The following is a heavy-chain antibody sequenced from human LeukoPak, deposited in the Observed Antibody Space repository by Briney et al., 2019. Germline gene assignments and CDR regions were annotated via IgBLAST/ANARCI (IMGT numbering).Heavy chain of an antibody. CDR3: ARDVGCSGGSCYSGLDV. CDR1: GFTFSSYG. J-gene: IGHJ6*02. CDR2: IWYDGSNK. Sequence: GRSLRLSCAASGFTFSSYGMHWVRQAPGKGLEWVAVIWYDGSNKYYADSVKGRFTISRDNSKNTLYLQMNSLRAEDTAAYYCARDVGCSGGSCYSGLDVWGQGTTVTVSS. V-gene: IGHV3-30*19. D-gene: IGHD2-15*01.